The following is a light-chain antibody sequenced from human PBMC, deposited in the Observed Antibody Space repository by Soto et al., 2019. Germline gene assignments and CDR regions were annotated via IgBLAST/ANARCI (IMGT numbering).Light chain of an antibody. CDR1: KLGDKY. J-gene: IGLJ2*01. V-gene: IGLV3-1*01. CDR2: QAG. CDR3: QAWDSSTVV. Sequence: SYELTQPPSVSVSPGQTASITCSGDKLGDKYACWYQQKPGQSPVLVIYQAGKRPSGIPERFSGSNSGNTATLTISGTQAMDEADYYCQAWDSSTVVFGGGTKFTVL.